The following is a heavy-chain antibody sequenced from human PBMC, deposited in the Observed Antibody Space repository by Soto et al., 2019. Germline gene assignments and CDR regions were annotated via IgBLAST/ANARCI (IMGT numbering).Heavy chain of an antibody. D-gene: IGHD5-18*01. CDR3: ARDWDTTGWIQLWLKYYGMDV. CDR2: ISYDGSNK. CDR1: GFTFSSYA. V-gene: IGHV3-30-3*01. J-gene: IGHJ6*02. Sequence: GGSLRLSCAASGFTFSSYAMHWVRQAPGKGLEWVAVISYDGSNKYYADSVKGRFTISRDNSKNTLYLQMNSLRAEDTAVYYCARDWDTTGWIQLWLKYYGMDVWGQGTTVTVSS.